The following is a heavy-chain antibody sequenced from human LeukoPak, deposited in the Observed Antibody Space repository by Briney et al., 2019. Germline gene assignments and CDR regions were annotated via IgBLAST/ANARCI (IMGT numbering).Heavy chain of an antibody. V-gene: IGHV3-48*03. Sequence: GGSLRLSCAASGFTFSSYEMNWGRQAPGKGLEWVSYISSSGSTIYYADSVKGRFTISRDNAKNSLYLQMNSLRAEDTAVYYCARDDSRYGMDVWGQGTTVTVSS. CDR3: ARDDSRYGMDV. J-gene: IGHJ6*02. D-gene: IGHD3-22*01. CDR1: GFTFSSYE. CDR2: ISSSGSTI.